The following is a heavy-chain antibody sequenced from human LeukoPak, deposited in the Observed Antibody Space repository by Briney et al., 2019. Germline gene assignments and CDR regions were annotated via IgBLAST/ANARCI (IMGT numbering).Heavy chain of an antibody. D-gene: IGHD5-18*01. CDR2: IKQDGSEK. J-gene: IGHJ6*03. CDR1: GFTFGSYW. Sequence: GESLRLSCAASGFTFGSYWMSWVRQAPGKGLEWVANIKQDGSEKYSVDSVKGRFTISRDNAKNSLYLQMNSLRTEDTAVYYCARDVRGSVTSYFYYYMDVWGKGTTVTVSS. CDR3: ARDVRGSVTSYFYYYMDV. V-gene: IGHV3-7*01.